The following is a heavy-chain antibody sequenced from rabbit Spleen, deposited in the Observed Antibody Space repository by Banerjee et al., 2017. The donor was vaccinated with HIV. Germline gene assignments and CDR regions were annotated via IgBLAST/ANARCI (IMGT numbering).Heavy chain of an antibody. Sequence: LEESGGGLVQPGGSLKLSCKASGFDLSNYGVSWVRQAPGKGLEWIGYIDPVFDTTYYATWVNGRFTISSHNAQNTLYLQLTSLTAADTATYFCARGSAAMTMVITGYFFNLWGPGTLVTVS. J-gene: IGHJ4*01. CDR3: ARGSAAMTMVITGYFFNL. D-gene: IGHD2-1*01. CDR2: IDPVFDTT. CDR1: GFDLSNYG. V-gene: IGHV1S47*01.